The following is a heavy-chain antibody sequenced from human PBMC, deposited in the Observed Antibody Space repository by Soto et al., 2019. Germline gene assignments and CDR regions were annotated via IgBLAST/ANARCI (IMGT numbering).Heavy chain of an antibody. CDR2: ISSSSSTI. CDR1: GFTFSSYS. V-gene: IGHV3-48*01. Sequence: EVQLVASGGGLVQPGGSLRLSCAASGFTFSSYSMNWVRQAPGKGLEWVSYISSSSSTIYYADSVKGRFTISRDNAKNSLYLQMNSLRAEDTAVYYCARVYPQYSSSYWGQGTLVTVSS. J-gene: IGHJ4*02. CDR3: ARVYPQYSSSY. D-gene: IGHD6-13*01.